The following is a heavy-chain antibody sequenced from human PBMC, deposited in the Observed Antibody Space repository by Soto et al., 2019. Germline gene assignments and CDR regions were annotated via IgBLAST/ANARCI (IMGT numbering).Heavy chain of an antibody. Sequence: QVQLVESGGGVVQPGRSLRLSCAASGFTFSSYAMHWVRQAPGKGLEWVAVISYDGSNKYYADSVKGRFTISRDNSKNTLYLQMNSLRAEDTAVYHCARGDDFWTHIDYWGQGTLVTVSS. CDR2: ISYDGSNK. CDR3: ARGDDFWTHIDY. CDR1: GFTFSSYA. V-gene: IGHV3-30-3*01. J-gene: IGHJ4*02. D-gene: IGHD3-3*01.